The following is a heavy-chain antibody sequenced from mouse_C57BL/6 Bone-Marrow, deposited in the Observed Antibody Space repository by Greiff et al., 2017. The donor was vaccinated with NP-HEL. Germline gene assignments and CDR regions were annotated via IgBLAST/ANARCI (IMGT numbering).Heavy chain of an antibody. J-gene: IGHJ4*01. D-gene: IGHD1-1*01. CDR3: ARGGYGSRDYAMDY. CDR2: IYPSDSET. CDR1: GYTFTSYW. Sequence: QVQLQQPGAELVRPGSSVKLSCKASGYTFTSYWMDWVKQRPGQGLEWIGNIYPSDSETHYNQKFKDKATLTVDKSSSTAYMQLSSLTSEDSAVYYCARGGYGSRDYAMDYWGQGTSVTVSS. V-gene: IGHV1-61*01.